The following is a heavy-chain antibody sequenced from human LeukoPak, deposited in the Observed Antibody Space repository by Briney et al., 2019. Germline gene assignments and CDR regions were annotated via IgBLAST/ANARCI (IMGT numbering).Heavy chain of an antibody. CDR2: IYRDDTT. D-gene: IGHD3-22*01. CDR3: ATAAYDSGSYIVNHDC. V-gene: IGHV3-53*01. CDR1: GFTFSSYG. Sequence: PGRSLRLSCAASGFTFSSYGMSWVRQAPGKGLEWVSVIYRDDTTYYADSVKGRFTISRDNSKNTLYLQMSSVRAEDTAVYYCATAAYDSGSYIVNHDCWGQGTLVTVSS. J-gene: IGHJ4*02.